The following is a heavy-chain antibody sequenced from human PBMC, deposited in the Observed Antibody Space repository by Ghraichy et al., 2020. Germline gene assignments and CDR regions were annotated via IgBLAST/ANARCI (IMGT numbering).Heavy chain of an antibody. V-gene: IGHV4-39*01. CDR3: ARSRVLWFGELGY. D-gene: IGHD3-10*01. CDR2: IYYSGST. CDR1: GGSISSSSYY. Sequence: SETLSLTCTVSGGSISSSSYYWGWIRQPPGKGLEWIGSIYYSGSTYYNPSLKSRVTISVDTSKNQFSLKLSSVTAADTAVYYCARSRVLWFGELGYWGQGTLVTVSS. J-gene: IGHJ4*02.